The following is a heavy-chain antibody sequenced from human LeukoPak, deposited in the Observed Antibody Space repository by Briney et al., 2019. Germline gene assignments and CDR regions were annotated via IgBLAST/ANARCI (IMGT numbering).Heavy chain of an antibody. V-gene: IGHV3-30*03. CDR1: GFTFSSYS. J-gene: IGHJ4*02. D-gene: IGHD6-13*01. CDR3: ARDLSGSSWYFMGADY. Sequence: PGGSLRLSCAASGFTFSSYSMNWVRQAPGKGLEWVAVISYDGSNKYYADSVKGRFTISRDNSKNTLYLQMNSLRAEDTAVYYCARDLSGSSWYFMGADYWGQGTLVTVSS. CDR2: ISYDGSNK.